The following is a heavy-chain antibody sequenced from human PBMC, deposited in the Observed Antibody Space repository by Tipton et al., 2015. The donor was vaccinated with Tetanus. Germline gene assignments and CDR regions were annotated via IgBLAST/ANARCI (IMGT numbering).Heavy chain of an antibody. Sequence: TLSLTCTVSGASVRSLNHYWSWLRQPPGKPLEWISDIYYSGATEYNPSLQSRVTTSLHASQRQFSLKLTSVTPADTAIYYCARDIVSGHHVFDCWGRGTLVTVSS. CDR2: IYYSGAT. CDR1: GASVRSLNHY. J-gene: IGHJ4*02. D-gene: IGHD2-15*01. V-gene: IGHV4-61*01. CDR3: ARDIVSGHHVFDC.